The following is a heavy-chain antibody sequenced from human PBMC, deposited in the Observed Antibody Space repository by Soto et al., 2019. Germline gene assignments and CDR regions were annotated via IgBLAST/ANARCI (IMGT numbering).Heavy chain of an antibody. V-gene: IGHV3-23*01. J-gene: IGHJ4*02. CDR1: GFTFSSYA. D-gene: IGHD5-18*01. CDR3: AKALGYSYGYAVEY. Sequence: QLGGSLRLSCAASGFTFSSYAMSWVRQAPGKGLEWVSTISGSGGSTHYADSVKGRFTISRDNSKNTLYLQMSSLRAEDTAVYYCAKALGYSYGYAVEYWGQGTLVTVSS. CDR2: ISGSGGST.